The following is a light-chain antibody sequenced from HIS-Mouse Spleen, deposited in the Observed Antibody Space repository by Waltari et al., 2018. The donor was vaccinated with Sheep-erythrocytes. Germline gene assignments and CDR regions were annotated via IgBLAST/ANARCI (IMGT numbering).Light chain of an antibody. CDR2: EGS. CDR1: SSDVGSYNL. J-gene: IGLJ1*01. V-gene: IGLV2-23*01. CDR3: CSYAGSYNHV. Sequence: QSALTQPASVSGSPGQSITISCTGTSSDVGSYNLFSWYQPHPGKAPKLMIYEGSKRPSGVSNRFSGSKSGNTASLTISGLQAEDEADYYCCSYAGSYNHVFATGTKVTVL.